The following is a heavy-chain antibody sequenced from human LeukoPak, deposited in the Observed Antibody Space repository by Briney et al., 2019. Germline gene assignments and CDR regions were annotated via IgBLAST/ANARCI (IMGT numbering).Heavy chain of an antibody. CDR3: ARLEKNFDY. V-gene: IGHV3-7*01. CDR2: IKEDGSEK. CDR1: GFTFSNYW. D-gene: IGHD3-3*01. Sequence: GGSLRLSCAASGFTFSNYWMSWVRQAPGKGLEWVANIKEDGSEKNYVDSVKGRFTISRDNAKNSLYLQMNSLRAEDTAVYYCARLEKNFDYWGQGTLVTVSS. J-gene: IGHJ4*02.